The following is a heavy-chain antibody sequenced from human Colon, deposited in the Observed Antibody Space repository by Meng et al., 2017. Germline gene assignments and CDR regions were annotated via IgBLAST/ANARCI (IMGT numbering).Heavy chain of an antibody. Sequence: LQSSAPGLGKPSGTLSLTFAVSSGYVSSSNWWSWVRQPPGKGLEWIGEISQSGTTYYNPSLKSRVTITGDWSKNQFSLNLNSVTAADTALYYCVRQGMTSYSWGYWGQGTLVTVSS. J-gene: IGHJ4*02. D-gene: IGHD3-9*01. V-gene: IGHV4-4*02. CDR1: SGYVSSSNW. CDR3: VRQGMTSYSWGY. CDR2: ISQSGTT.